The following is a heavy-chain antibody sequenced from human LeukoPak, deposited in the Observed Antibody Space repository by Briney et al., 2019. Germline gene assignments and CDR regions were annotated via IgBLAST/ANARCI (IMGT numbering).Heavy chain of an antibody. J-gene: IGHJ4*02. CDR1: GGSIRSSYYY. CDR3: ARYHRGSYYFDY. Sequence: SETLSLTCTVSGGSIRSSYYYWGWIRQPPGKGLEWIGSIYDSGSTNYNPSLKSRVTISVDTSKNQFSLKLSSVTAADTAVYYCARYHRGSYYFDYWGQGTLVTVSS. CDR2: IYDSGST. D-gene: IGHD1-26*01. V-gene: IGHV4-39*07.